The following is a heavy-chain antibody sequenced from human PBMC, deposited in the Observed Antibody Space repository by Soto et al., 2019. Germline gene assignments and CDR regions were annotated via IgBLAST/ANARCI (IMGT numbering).Heavy chain of an antibody. CDR3: AKGVVLATTHFQH. CDR1: GFTFSSYG. D-gene: IGHD2-15*01. J-gene: IGHJ1*01. V-gene: IGHV3-30*18. CDR2: ISYDGSDK. Sequence: QVQLVESGGGVVQPGRSLRLSCAASGFTFSSYGMHWVRQAPGKGLEWVAVISYDGSDKYYADSVKGRFTISRDNSNTTLYLRMDSLRAEDAAVYYCAKGVVLATTHFQHWGQGTLVTVSS.